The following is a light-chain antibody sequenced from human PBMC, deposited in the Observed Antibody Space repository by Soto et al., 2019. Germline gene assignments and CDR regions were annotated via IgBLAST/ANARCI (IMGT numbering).Light chain of an antibody. CDR2: EVS. Sequence: QSALTQPASVSGSPGQSITISCTGTSSDVGGYNYVSWYQQHPGKAHKLMIYEVSNRPSGVSNRFSGSKSGNTASLTISGLQAEDEADYYCSSYTSSSTLVVFGTGTKLTVL. CDR3: SSYTSSSTLVV. J-gene: IGLJ1*01. V-gene: IGLV2-14*01. CDR1: SSDVGGYNY.